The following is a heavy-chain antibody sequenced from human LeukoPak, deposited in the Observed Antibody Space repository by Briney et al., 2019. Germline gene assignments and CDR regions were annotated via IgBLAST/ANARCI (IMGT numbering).Heavy chain of an antibody. J-gene: IGHJ1*01. CDR2: IWSDGSNK. Sequence: PGGSLRLSCAAPGFTVSSNYMSWVRQAPGKGLEWVATIWSDGSNKNYPDSVKGRFSISRDNSKSTLYLQLMSLRGEDTAVYYCARDPETSTWNGFFQDWGQGTLVTVS. CDR3: ARDPETSTWNGFFQD. D-gene: IGHD1-1*01. CDR1: GFTVSSNY. V-gene: IGHV3-33*08.